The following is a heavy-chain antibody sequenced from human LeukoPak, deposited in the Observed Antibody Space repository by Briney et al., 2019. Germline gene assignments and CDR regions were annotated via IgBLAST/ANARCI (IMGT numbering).Heavy chain of an antibody. CDR1: GGSISSGGYY. D-gene: IGHD1-26*01. CDR2: IYHSGSA. Sequence: PSETLSLTCTVSGGSISSGGYYWSWIRQPPGKGLEWIGYIYHSGSAYYNPSLKSRVTISVDRSKNQFSLKLSSVTAADTAVYYCASTSPTPYSGSYWTLDYWGQGTLVTVSS. V-gene: IGHV4-30-2*01. CDR3: ASTSPTPYSGSYWTLDY. J-gene: IGHJ4*02.